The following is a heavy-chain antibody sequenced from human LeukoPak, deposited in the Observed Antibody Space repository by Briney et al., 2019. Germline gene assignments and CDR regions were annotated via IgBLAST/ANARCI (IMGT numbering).Heavy chain of an antibody. Sequence: ASVKVSCKASGYTFTSYYVHWVRQAPGQGLEWMGIINPSGGSASYAQKFQGRVTMTRDTSTTTIYMELSSLRSEDTAVYYCATDILDYYDSSGYYSSHDYWGQGTLVTVSS. D-gene: IGHD3-22*01. CDR3: ATDILDYYDSSGYYSSHDY. V-gene: IGHV1-46*01. CDR2: INPSGGSA. CDR1: GYTFTSYY. J-gene: IGHJ4*02.